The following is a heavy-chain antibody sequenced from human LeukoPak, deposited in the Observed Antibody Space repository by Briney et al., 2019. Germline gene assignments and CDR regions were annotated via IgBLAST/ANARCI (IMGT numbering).Heavy chain of an antibody. Sequence: PSETLSLTCSVSGDSTNSGNYYWSWIRQPPGKGLEWIGNIYYSTNTYYNPSLLGRVSISIDTSRNQFSLRVSSVTAADTAVYYCARRPVLRFLGSDAFDIWGQGTMVTVSS. V-gene: IGHV4-39*01. CDR1: GDSTNSGNYY. J-gene: IGHJ3*02. CDR2: IYYSTNT. CDR3: ARRPVLRFLGSDAFDI. D-gene: IGHD3-3*01.